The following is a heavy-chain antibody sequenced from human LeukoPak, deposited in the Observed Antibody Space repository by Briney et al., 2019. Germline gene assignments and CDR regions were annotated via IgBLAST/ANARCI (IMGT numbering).Heavy chain of an antibody. D-gene: IGHD2-2*01. CDR1: GGSFSGYY. J-gene: IGHJ4*02. CDR3: ARGSEGGYCSSTSCSTPFDY. Sequence: PSETLSPTCAVYGGSFSGYYWSWIRQPPGKGLEWIGEINHSGSTNYNPSLKSRVTISVDTSKNQFSLKLSSVTAADTAVYYCARGSEGGYCSSTSCSTPFDYWGQGTLVTVSS. CDR2: INHSGST. V-gene: IGHV4-34*01.